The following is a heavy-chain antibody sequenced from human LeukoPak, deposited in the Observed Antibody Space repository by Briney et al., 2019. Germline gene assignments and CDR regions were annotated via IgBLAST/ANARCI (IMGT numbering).Heavy chain of an antibody. CDR2: NHPSGTT. CDR1: GFSISSGYY. J-gene: IGHJ4*02. CDR3: AREVERRIVN. D-gene: IGHD1-1*01. V-gene: IGHV4-38-2*02. Sequence: PSETLSLTCVVSGFSISSGYYWGWSRPPPGKGLECIGNNHPSGTTFFNSSLNSRVTMSIATSKNQFSLKLTSVTAADTAGYYCAREVERRIVNWGQGILVTVSS.